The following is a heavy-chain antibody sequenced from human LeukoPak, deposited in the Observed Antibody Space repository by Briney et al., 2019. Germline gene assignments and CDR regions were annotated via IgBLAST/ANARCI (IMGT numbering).Heavy chain of an antibody. V-gene: IGHV3-23*01. CDR2: IRTNGAGT. CDR1: GFTFSSYN. J-gene: IGHJ4*02. CDR3: ARDDYGDSGPLFDY. Sequence: GGSLRLSCAASGFTFSSYNMNWVRRAPGQGLEWVSTIRTNGAGTHYADSVRGRFTISRDDSKSTLYLQMDSLGAEDTAVYYCARDDYGDSGPLFDYWGQGTLVTVSS. D-gene: IGHD4-17*01.